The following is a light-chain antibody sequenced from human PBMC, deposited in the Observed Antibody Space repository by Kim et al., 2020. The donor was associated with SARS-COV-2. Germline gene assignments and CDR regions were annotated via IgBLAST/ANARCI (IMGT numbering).Light chain of an antibody. CDR2: DVS. Sequence: LTQPASVSGSPGQSITISCAGTSSDVGGYNYVSWYQQHPGKAPKLMIYDVSKRPSGVSNRFSGSKSGNTASLTISGLQAEDEADYYCSSYTSSSTLFGGGTQLTVL. CDR3: SSYTSSSTL. J-gene: IGLJ2*01. V-gene: IGLV2-14*01. CDR1: SSDVGGYNY.